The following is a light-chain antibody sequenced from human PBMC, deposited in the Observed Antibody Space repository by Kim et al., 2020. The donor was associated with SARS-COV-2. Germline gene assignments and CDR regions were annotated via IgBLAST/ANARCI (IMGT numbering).Light chain of an antibody. CDR2: KAS. J-gene: IGKJ1*01. CDR1: QSIDSS. V-gene: IGKV1-5*03. Sequence: SASVGDRVTITGRASQSIDSSLVWYQQKPGKAAKLLIDKASNVEKGVPSRFSGSGSGTEFTLTISSLQPADCATYYCQQDNTMWTFGQGTKVDIK. CDR3: QQDNTMWT.